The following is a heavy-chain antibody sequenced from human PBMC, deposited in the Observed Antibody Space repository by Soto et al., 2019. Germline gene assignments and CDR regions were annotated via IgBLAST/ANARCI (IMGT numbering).Heavy chain of an antibody. CDR2: IRKKVNSYTT. D-gene: IGHD1-1*01. J-gene: IGHJ4*02. CDR1: GFTFRDHY. V-gene: IGHV3-72*01. CDR3: VRMGNGNNYQPDY. Sequence: GGSLRLSCAASGFTFRDHYMDWVRQAPGKGLEWVGRIRKKVNSYTTEYAASVKGRFTISRDDSKTSLYMQMNSLKTEDTALYYCVRMGNGNNYQPDYWGQGTLVTVSS.